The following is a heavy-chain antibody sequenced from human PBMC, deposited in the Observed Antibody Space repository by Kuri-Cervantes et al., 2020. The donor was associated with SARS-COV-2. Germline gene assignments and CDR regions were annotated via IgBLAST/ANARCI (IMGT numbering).Heavy chain of an antibody. CDR2: INPNSGGT. J-gene: IGHJ6*02. D-gene: IGHD3-10*01. V-gene: IGHV1-2*04. CDR3: ARGMVRGIIQYYYYAMDV. CDR1: GYTFTGYY. Sequence: ASVKVSCKASGYTFTGYYMHWVRQAPGQGLEWMGWINPNSGGTNYAQKFQGWVTRTRDTSISTVYMELSRLRSDDTAVYYCARGMVRGIIQYYYYAMDVWGQGTTVTVSS.